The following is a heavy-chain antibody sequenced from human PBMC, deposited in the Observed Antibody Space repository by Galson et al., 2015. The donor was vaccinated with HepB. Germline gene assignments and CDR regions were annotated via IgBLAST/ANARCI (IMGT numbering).Heavy chain of an antibody. J-gene: IGHJ5*02. CDR2: ISGGGDST. CDR1: GFTFSSYA. D-gene: IGHD3-10*01. V-gene: IGHV3-23*01. Sequence: SLRLSCAASGFTFSSYAMSWVRQAPGKGLEWVSVISGGGDSTYYADSVKGRFTISRDNSKSTLYLQMNSLRAEDAAVYYCANSSISIESSTMFRGVGGWFDPWGQGTLVTVSS. CDR3: ANSSISIESSTMFRGVGGWFDP.